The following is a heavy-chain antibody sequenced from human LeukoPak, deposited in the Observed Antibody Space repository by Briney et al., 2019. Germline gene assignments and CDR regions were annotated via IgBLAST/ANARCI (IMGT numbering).Heavy chain of an antibody. D-gene: IGHD3-3*01. CDR1: GYTFTGYY. J-gene: IGHJ6*02. CDR3: ARSRIWSGYYKGPLDYYGMDV. Sequence: GASVKVSCKASGYTFTGYYMHWVRQAPGQGLEWMGIINPSGGSTSYAQKFQGRVTMTRDTSTSTVYMELSSLRSEDTAVYYCARSRIWSGYYKGPLDYYGMDVWGQGTTVTVSS. CDR2: INPSGGST. V-gene: IGHV1-46*01.